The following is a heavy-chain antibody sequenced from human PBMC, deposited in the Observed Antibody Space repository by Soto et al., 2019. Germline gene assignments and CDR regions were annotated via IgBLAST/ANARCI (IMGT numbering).Heavy chain of an antibody. J-gene: IGHJ3*02. Sequence: SETLSLTCTVSGGSISSGGYYWSWIRQHPGKGLEWIGYIYYSGSTYYNPSLKSRVTISVDTSKNQFSLKLSSVTAADTAVYYCARHRMYCSGGSCYSDAFDIWGQGTMVTVSS. CDR2: IYYSGST. D-gene: IGHD2-15*01. V-gene: IGHV4-31*03. CDR3: ARHRMYCSGGSCYSDAFDI. CDR1: GGSISSGGYY.